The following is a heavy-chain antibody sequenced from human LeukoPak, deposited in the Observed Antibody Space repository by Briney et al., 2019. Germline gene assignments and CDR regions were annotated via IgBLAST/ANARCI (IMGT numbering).Heavy chain of an antibody. Sequence: SETLSLTCTVSGGSISSSSYYWGWIRQPPGKGLEWIGSIYYSGSTYYNPSLKSRVTISVNTSKNQFSLKLSSVTAADTAVYYCARHSRIQLWLSNWFDPWGQGTLVTVSS. D-gene: IGHD5-18*01. CDR2: IYYSGST. CDR3: ARHSRIQLWLSNWFDP. J-gene: IGHJ5*02. CDR1: GGSISSSSYY. V-gene: IGHV4-39*01.